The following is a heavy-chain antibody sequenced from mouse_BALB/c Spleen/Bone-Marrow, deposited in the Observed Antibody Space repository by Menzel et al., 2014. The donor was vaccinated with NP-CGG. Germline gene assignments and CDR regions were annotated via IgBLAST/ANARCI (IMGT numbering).Heavy chain of an antibody. CDR1: GYSITSGYY. Sequence: EVKLQESGPGLVKPSQSLSLTCSVTGYSITSGYYWNWIRQFPGNKLEWMGCISYDGSNNYNPSLKNRISITRDTSKNQFFLKLNSVTTEDTATYYCAIYYRYDGALFAYWGQGTLVTVSA. D-gene: IGHD2-14*01. CDR2: ISYDGSN. V-gene: IGHV3-6*02. J-gene: IGHJ3*01. CDR3: AIYYRYDGALFAY.